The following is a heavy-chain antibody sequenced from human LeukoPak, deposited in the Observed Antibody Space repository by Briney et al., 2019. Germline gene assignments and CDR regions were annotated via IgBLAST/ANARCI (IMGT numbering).Heavy chain of an antibody. CDR2: IYYSGST. D-gene: IGHD6-13*01. Sequence: PSQTLSLTCTVSGGSISSGGYYWSWIRQPPGKGLEWIGYIYYSGSTNYNPSLKSRVTISVDTSKNQFSLKLSSVTAADTAVYYCARGVAAPPASWFDPWGQGTLVTVSS. V-gene: IGHV4-61*08. J-gene: IGHJ5*02. CDR3: ARGVAAPPASWFDP. CDR1: GGSISSGGYY.